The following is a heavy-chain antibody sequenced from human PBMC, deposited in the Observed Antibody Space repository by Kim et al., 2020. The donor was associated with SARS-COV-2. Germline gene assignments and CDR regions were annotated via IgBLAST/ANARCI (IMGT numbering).Heavy chain of an antibody. CDR2: IRSKTDGGTT. CDR3: TTVGQSYYDSSGYPDY. CDR1: GFTFSNGW. V-gene: IGHV3-15*01. J-gene: IGHJ4*02. D-gene: IGHD3-22*01. Sequence: GGSLRLSCAASGFTFSNGWMSWVRQAPGKGLEWVARIRSKTDGGTTEYGAPGKGRFTISRDDSKKMLYLQMNSLKTDDTAVYYCTTVGQSYYDSSGYPDYWGQATLVTVPS.